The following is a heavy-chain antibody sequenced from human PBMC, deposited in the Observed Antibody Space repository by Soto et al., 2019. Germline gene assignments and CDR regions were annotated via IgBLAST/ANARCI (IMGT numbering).Heavy chain of an antibody. D-gene: IGHD5-18*01. J-gene: IGHJ6*02. CDR1: GGTFSRSG. V-gene: IGHV1-69*18. CDR3: ARWPQPPDTADPYAVDV. CDR2: IVPSVDTT. Sequence: QVQLVQSGTEVKKPGASVKVSCKASGGTFSRSGFHWVRQAPGQGLEWMGMIVPSVDTTNYAQKFQARVTISADQFTSTVYMGLRSLRSEDTAVYYCARWPQPPDTADPYAVDVWGQGNRVIVSS.